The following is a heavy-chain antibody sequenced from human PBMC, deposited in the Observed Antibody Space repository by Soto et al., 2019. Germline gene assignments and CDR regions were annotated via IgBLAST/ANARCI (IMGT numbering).Heavy chain of an antibody. V-gene: IGHV4-30-4*08. Sequence: SETLSLTCTVSGVSISSDYYHWTWIRQSPERGLEWIGYIHHSGSTLYNPSLKSRVTISVDTSKNQFSLHLSSVTAADMAVYFCAREDDGGDTLDVWGQGTTVTVSS. CDR1: GVSISSDYYH. J-gene: IGHJ6*02. CDR2: IHHSGST. D-gene: IGHD2-21*02. CDR3: AREDDGGDTLDV.